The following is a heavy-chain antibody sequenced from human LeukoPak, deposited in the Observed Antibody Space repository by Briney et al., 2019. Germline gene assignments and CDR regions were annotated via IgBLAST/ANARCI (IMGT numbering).Heavy chain of an antibody. CDR1: GFTFGDYA. V-gene: IGHV3-49*03. D-gene: IGHD3-22*01. CDR3: TTEGGHYLATPGYFDY. CDR2: IRSKTDGGTT. Sequence: GGSLRLSCTASGFTFGDYAMSWIRQAPGKGLEWVGFIRSKTDGGTTDYAAPVKGRFTISRDDSKNTLYLQMNSLKTEDTAVYYCTTEGGHYLATPGYFDYWGQGTLVTVSS. J-gene: IGHJ4*02.